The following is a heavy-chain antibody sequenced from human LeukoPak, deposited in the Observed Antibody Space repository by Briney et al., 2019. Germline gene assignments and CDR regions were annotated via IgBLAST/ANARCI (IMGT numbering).Heavy chain of an antibody. J-gene: IGHJ2*01. CDR1: GFTFSGYY. D-gene: IGHD1/OR15-1a*01. CDR3: GRAEEQATIAPSTHWYFDL. CDR2: ISSSGNII. Sequence: KPGGSLRLSCAASGFTFSGYYMSWIRQAPGKGLEWLSYISSSGNIIYYAGSVKGRFTISRDSAKNSVFLQMNSLRAEDTAVYYCGRAEEQATIAPSTHWYFDLWGRGTLVTVSS. V-gene: IGHV3-11*04.